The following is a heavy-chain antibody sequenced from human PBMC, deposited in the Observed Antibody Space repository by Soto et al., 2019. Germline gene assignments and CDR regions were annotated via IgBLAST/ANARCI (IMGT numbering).Heavy chain of an antibody. D-gene: IGHD3-10*01. V-gene: IGHV4-30-2*01. Sequence: PSETLSLTCAVSGGSISSGGYSWSWIRQPPGKGLEWIGYMYHSGSTYYNPSLESRLTISVDKSKNQFSLKLTSVTAADTAVYYCARLLMVRGVRSNFRAFDYWGQGTLVTVSS. CDR1: GGSISSGGYS. CDR2: MYHSGST. CDR3: ARLLMVRGVRSNFRAFDY. J-gene: IGHJ4*02.